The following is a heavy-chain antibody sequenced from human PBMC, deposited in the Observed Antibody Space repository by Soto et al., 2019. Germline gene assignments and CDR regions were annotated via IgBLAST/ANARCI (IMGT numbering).Heavy chain of an antibody. CDR1: GGTFSSYA. V-gene: IGHV1-69*13. CDR3: ACRSWSYDRYYCGMDV. D-gene: IGHD1-26*01. Sequence: SVKVSCKASGGTFSSYAISWVRQAPGQGIEWMGGIIPIFGTANYAQKFQGRVTITADESTSTAYMELSSLRSEDTAVYYCACRSWSYDRYYCGMDVWGQGTTVTVSS. J-gene: IGHJ6*02. CDR2: IIPIFGTA.